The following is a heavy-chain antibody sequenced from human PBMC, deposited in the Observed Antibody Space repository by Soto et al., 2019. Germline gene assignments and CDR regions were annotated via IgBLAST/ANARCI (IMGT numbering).Heavy chain of an antibody. CDR3: AGRYCTNGVCYTNYYYYIDV. J-gene: IGHJ6*03. CDR1: GFTFSTYA. V-gene: IGHV3-23*01. Sequence: VQLLESGGGLVQPGGSLRLSCASSGFTFSTYAMSWVRQAPGKGLEWVSTITTSGGNTYYADSVQGRFTISRDNSKTTLYLQMNSLRAEDTAVYYCAGRYCTNGVCYTNYYYYIDVWGKGTTVTVSS. D-gene: IGHD2-8*01. CDR2: ITTSGGNT.